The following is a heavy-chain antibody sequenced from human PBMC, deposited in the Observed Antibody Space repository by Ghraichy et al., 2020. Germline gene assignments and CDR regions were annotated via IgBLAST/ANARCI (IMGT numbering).Heavy chain of an antibody. V-gene: IGHV3-23*01. CDR2: ISASGDIT. Sequence: GGSLRLSCAASGFTFSSYAMNWVRQAPGRGLEWVSIISASGDITYYADSLKGRFTISRDNSKNTLYLQMNSLRAEDTAVYYCAKTNNAHWNEDPFDIWGQGTLVTVSS. CDR1: GFTFSSYA. CDR3: AKTNNAHWNEDPFDI. J-gene: IGHJ3*02. D-gene: IGHD1-1*01.